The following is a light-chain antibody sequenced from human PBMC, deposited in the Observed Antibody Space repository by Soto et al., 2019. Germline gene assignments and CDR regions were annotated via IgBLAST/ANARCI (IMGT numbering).Light chain of an antibody. V-gene: IGKV1-39*01. CDR3: QQHYNTPRT. CDR1: QPISDY. J-gene: IGKJ1*01. Sequence: DIQLTQSPSSLSASVGDRVTITCRTSQPISDYLNWYQQKPGKAPTLLIYTTSNLQSGVPSRFSGSGSATHFTLTISSPQPEDFATYYCQQHYNTPRTFGQGTKVDI. CDR2: TTS.